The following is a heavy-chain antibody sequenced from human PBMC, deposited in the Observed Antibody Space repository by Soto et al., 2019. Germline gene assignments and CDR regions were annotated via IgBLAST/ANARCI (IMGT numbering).Heavy chain of an antibody. D-gene: IGHD1-26*01. J-gene: IGHJ4*02. CDR2: ISYDGSNK. Sequence: QVQLVESGGGVVQPGRSLRLSCAASGFTFSSYAMHWVRQAPGKGLEWVAVISYDGSNKYYADSVKGRFTISRDNSKNTLYLQMNSLRAEDTAVYYCARASEWGATDYWGQGTLVTVSS. V-gene: IGHV3-30-3*01. CDR1: GFTFSSYA. CDR3: ARASEWGATDY.